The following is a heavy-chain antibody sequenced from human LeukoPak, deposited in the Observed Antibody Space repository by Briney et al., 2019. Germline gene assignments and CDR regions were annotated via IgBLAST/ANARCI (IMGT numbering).Heavy chain of an antibody. V-gene: IGHV1-69*13. J-gene: IGHJ5*02. CDR3: ARGLASYGSSWYRWFDP. CDR2: IIPIFGTA. D-gene: IGHD6-13*01. Sequence: ASVKVSCKASGGTFSSYAISRVRQAPGQGLEWMGGIIPIFGTANYAQKFQGRVTITADESTSTAYMELSSLRSEDTAVYYCARGLASYGSSWYRWFDPWGQGTLVTVSS. CDR1: GGTFSSYA.